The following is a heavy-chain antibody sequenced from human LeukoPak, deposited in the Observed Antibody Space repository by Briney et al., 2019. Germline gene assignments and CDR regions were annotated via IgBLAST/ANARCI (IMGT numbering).Heavy chain of an antibody. V-gene: IGHV4-59*01. Sequence: SETLSLTCTVSGGSMSTYDWSWIRQPPGKGLEWIGYIYDSLSTDYNPSLKSRVTISVDMSKNQFSLKLTSVTAADTAVYYCASRSWYVDYWGQGTLVTVSS. CDR2: IYDSLST. D-gene: IGHD6-13*01. J-gene: IGHJ4*02. CDR1: GGSMSTYD. CDR3: ASRSWYVDY.